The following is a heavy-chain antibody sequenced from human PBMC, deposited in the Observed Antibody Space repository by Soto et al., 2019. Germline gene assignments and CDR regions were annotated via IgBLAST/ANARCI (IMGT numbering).Heavy chain of an antibody. CDR1: GFTFSSYA. D-gene: IGHD2-15*01. Sequence: PGGSLRLSCAASGFTFSSYAMHWVRQAPGKGLEYVSAISSNGGSTYYANSVKGRFTISRDNSKNTLYLQMGSLRAEDMAVYYRASSLGEGILGAFDIWGQGTMVTVSS. CDR2: ISSNGGST. CDR3: ASSLGEGILGAFDI. J-gene: IGHJ3*02. V-gene: IGHV3-64*01.